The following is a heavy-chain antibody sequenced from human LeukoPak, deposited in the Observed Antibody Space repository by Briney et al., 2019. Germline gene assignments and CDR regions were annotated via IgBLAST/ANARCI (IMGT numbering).Heavy chain of an antibody. CDR2: IYYSGST. CDR3: ARGGTVITFGGVIASKYYFDY. D-gene: IGHD3-16*02. CDR1: GGSISSSSYY. Sequence: PSETLSLTCTVSGGSISSSSYYWGWIRQPPGKGLEWIGSIYYSGSTYYNPSLKSRVTISVDTSKSQFSLKLSSVTAADTAVHYCARGGTVITFGGVIASKYYFDYWGQGTLVTVSS. J-gene: IGHJ4*02. V-gene: IGHV4-39*01.